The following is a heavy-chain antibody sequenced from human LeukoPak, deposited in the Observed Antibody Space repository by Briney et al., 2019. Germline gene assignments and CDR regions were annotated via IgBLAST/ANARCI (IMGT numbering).Heavy chain of an antibody. CDR3: ASGSYGSGFYYFYYMDV. CDR1: GFIVSDNY. V-gene: IGHV3-53*01. J-gene: IGHJ6*03. CDR2: IYSGGST. Sequence: PGGSLRLSCAVSGFIVSDNYMSWVRQAPGKGLEWVSLIYSGGSTYYADSVKGRFTISRDNSKNTLYLHMNSLRAEDTAVYYCASGSYGSGFYYFYYMDVWGKGTTVTVSS. D-gene: IGHD3-10*01.